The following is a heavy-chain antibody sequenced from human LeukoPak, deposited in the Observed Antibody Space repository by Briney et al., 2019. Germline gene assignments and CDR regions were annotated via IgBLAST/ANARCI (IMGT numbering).Heavy chain of an antibody. CDR1: GGSFSGYY. CDR3: ARGRGSYRFYVWFDP. CDR2: INHSGST. J-gene: IGHJ5*02. D-gene: IGHD5-18*01. Sequence: PSETLSLTCAVYGGSFSGYYWSWIRQPPGKGLEWIGEINHSGSTNYNPSLKSRVTISVDTSKNQFSLKLSSVTAADTAVYYCARGRGSYRFYVWFDPWGQGTLVTVSS. V-gene: IGHV4-34*01.